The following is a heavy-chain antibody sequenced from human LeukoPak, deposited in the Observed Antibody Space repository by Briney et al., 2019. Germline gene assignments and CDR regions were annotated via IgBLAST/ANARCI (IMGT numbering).Heavy chain of an antibody. CDR3: ARDSSSWYVRTRFDY. Sequence: NSSETLSLTCSVSGGSISSSSYYWGWIRQPPGKGLEWIGSIYYSGSTYYNPSLKSRVTISVDTSKNQFSLKLSSVTAADTAVYYCARDSSSWYVRTRFDYWGQGALVTVS. J-gene: IGHJ4*02. D-gene: IGHD6-13*01. CDR1: GGSISSSSYY. CDR2: IYYSGST. V-gene: IGHV4-39*07.